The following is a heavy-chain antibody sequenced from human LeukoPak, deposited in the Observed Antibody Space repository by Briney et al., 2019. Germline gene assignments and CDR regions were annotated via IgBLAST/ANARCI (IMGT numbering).Heavy chain of an antibody. Sequence: SETLSLTCTVSGGSISYYYWTWIRQPAGKGLEWIGRIDASGNTKYTPSLRSRVTLSIDTSGQQFSLKLSSVTAADTAVYFCARGGCSGGVCYFDYWGRGTLVTVSS. D-gene: IGHD2-15*01. CDR3: ARGGCSGGVCYFDY. J-gene: IGHJ4*02. CDR2: IDASGNT. CDR1: GGSISYYY. V-gene: IGHV4-4*07.